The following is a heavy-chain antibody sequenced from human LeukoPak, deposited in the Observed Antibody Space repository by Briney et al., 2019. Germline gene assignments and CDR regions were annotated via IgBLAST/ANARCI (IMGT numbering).Heavy chain of an antibody. CDR1: GFTFSSYG. D-gene: IGHD2-2*01. J-gene: IGHJ5*02. V-gene: IGHV3-30*18. Sequence: GRSLRLSCAASGFTFSSYGMHWVRQAPGGGLEWVAVISYDGSNKYYADSVEGRFTISRDNSKNTLYLQMNSLRAEDTAVYYCAKDALGYCSSTSCSQGDNWFDPWGQGTLVTVFS. CDR3: AKDALGYCSSTSCSQGDNWFDP. CDR2: ISYDGSNK.